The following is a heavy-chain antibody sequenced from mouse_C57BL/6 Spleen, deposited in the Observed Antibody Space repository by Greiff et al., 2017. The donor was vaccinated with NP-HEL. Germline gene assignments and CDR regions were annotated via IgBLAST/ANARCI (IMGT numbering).Heavy chain of an antibody. CDR1: GFTFTSYA. J-gene: IGHJ3*01. Sequence: DVKLVESGGGLVKPGGSLKLSCAASGFTFTSYAMSWVRQTPGKRLEWVAIISDGGSFPYYPDNVKGRSTISRDNAKNNLYLQKRHLKSEDTAVYYCASDLDYDYDWFDYWGQGTLVTVSA. V-gene: IGHV5-4*03. CDR3: ASDLDYDYDWFDY. CDR2: ISDGGSFP. D-gene: IGHD2-4*01.